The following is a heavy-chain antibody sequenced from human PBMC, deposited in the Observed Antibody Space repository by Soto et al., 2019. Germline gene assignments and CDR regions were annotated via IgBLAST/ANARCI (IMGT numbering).Heavy chain of an antibody. J-gene: IGHJ4*02. D-gene: IGHD6-19*01. V-gene: IGHV1-58*01. CDR1: GFTFTSSA. CDR3: AADSSGWYVSFDY. Sequence: VASVKVSCKASGFTFTSSAVQWVRQARGQRLEWIGWIVVGSGNTNYAQKFQERVTITRDMSTSTAYMELSSLRSEDTAVYYCAADSSGWYVSFDYWGQGTLVTVSS. CDR2: IVVGSGNT.